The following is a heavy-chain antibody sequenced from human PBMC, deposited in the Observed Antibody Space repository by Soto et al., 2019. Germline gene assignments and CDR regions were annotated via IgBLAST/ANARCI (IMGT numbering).Heavy chain of an antibody. V-gene: IGHV3-33*01. D-gene: IGHD6-13*01. Sequence: QVQLVESGGGVVQPGRSLRLSCAASGFTFSSYGMHWVRQAPGKGLEWVAVIYYDGSNKYYADSVKGRFTISRDNSKNTLYLQMNSLRAEDKAVFYCERSQYSRSWYPFDYWGQGTLVTVSS. CDR2: IYYDGSNK. CDR1: GFTFSSYG. CDR3: ERSQYSRSWYPFDY. J-gene: IGHJ4*02.